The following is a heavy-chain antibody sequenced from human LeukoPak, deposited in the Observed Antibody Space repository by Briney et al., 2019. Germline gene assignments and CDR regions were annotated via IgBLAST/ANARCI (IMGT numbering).Heavy chain of an antibody. J-gene: IGHJ4*02. CDR1: GINVSSNY. D-gene: IGHD6-13*01. CDR3: VTSTGQQFIPYDY. V-gene: IGHV3-66*02. CDR2: IYGGDAA. Sequence: GGSLRLCCAASGINVSSNYMTWIRQAAGKGLEWVSLIYGGDAAYYAESVRGRFMISRDNLKNTLFLQMNSLRVEDTAVYYCVTSTGQQFIPYDYWGQGTHVTVFS.